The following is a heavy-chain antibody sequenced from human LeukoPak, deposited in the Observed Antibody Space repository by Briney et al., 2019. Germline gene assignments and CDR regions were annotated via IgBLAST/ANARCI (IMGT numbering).Heavy chain of an antibody. J-gene: IGHJ4*02. D-gene: IGHD3-22*01. CDR2: IYTSGST. Sequence: SETLSLTCAVYGGSFSGYYWSWIRQPAGKGLEWIGRIYTSGSTNYNPSLKSRVTISVDTSKNQFSLKLSSVTAADTAVYYCARDRYYYDSSGYRTFDYWGQGTLVTVSS. V-gene: IGHV4-59*10. CDR1: GGSFSGYY. CDR3: ARDRYYYDSSGYRTFDY.